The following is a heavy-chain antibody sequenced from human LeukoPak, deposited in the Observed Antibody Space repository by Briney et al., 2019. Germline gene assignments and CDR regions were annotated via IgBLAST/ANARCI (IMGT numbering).Heavy chain of an antibody. J-gene: IGHJ4*02. V-gene: IGHV4-59*01. D-gene: IGHD3-10*01. CDR3: ARLGSNVFDH. Sequence: SETLSLTCSVSGGSMSPFYWSWIRQPPGKGLEWIGYIYYSGSTNYSPSLKSRLTISVDTSKNHFSPKLSSVTAADTAVYYCARLGSNVFDHWGQGTLVTVSS. CDR2: IYYSGST. CDR1: GGSMSPFY.